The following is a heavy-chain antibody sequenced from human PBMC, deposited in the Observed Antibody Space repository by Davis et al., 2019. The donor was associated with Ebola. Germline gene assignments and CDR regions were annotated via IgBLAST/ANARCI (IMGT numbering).Heavy chain of an antibody. D-gene: IGHD3-3*01. V-gene: IGHV4-59*11. J-gene: IGHJ4*02. Sequence: PSETLSLTCTVSGGSISSHYWSWIRQPPGKGLEWIGYIYYSGSTNYNPSLKSRVTISVDTSKNQFSLKLSSVTAADTAVYYCARLRFLEWKFDYWGQGTLVTVSS. CDR3: ARLRFLEWKFDY. CDR1: GGSISSHY. CDR2: IYYSGST.